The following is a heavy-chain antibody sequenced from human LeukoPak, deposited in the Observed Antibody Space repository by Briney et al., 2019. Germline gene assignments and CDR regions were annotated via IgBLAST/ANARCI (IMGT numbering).Heavy chain of an antibody. CDR3: AKHLGDYYYYYMDV. Sequence: GGSLRLSCPPSGFTSSAYYMSWIRQAPGKGLEWVSYISSSGSTIYYADSVKGRFTISRDNAKNSLYLQMNSLRAEDTAVYYCAKHLGDYYYYYMDVWGKGTTVTVSS. J-gene: IGHJ6*03. CDR2: ISSSGSTI. V-gene: IGHV3-11*01. D-gene: IGHD3-3*02. CDR1: GFTSSAYY.